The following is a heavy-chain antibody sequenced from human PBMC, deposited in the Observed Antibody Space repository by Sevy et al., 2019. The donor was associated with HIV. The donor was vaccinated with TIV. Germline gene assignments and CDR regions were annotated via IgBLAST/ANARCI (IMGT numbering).Heavy chain of an antibody. D-gene: IGHD1-20*01. Sequence: GGSLRLSCAASGFTFSSYWMSWVRQAPGKGLEWVANIKQDGSEKYYVDSVKGRFTISRDNAKNSLYLQMNSLRAEDTAVYYCARDRGNWNGYDNWFDPWGQGTLVTVSS. CDR2: IKQDGSEK. V-gene: IGHV3-7*01. J-gene: IGHJ5*02. CDR3: ARDRGNWNGYDNWFDP. CDR1: GFTFSSYW.